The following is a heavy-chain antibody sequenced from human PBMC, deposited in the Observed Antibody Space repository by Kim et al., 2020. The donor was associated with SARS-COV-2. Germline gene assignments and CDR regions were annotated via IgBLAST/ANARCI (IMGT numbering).Heavy chain of an antibody. Sequence: SLKSRVTISVDGSKNQFSLKLSSVTAADTAVYYCAITGIVGATRNDAFDIWGQGTMVTVSS. D-gene: IGHD1-26*01. V-gene: IGHV4-34*13. J-gene: IGHJ3*02. CDR3: AITGIVGATRNDAFDI.